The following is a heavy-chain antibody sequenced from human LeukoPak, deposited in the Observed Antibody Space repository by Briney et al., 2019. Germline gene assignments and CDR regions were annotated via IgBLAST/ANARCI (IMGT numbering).Heavy chain of an antibody. J-gene: IGHJ4*02. D-gene: IGHD4-17*01. CDR3: ARQGGPYGDLDY. CDR2: IYYSGST. CDR1: GGSISGSSYY. V-gene: IGHV4-39*01. Sequence: SETLSLTCTVSGGSISGSSYYWGWIRQPPGKGLEWIGSIYYSGSTYYNPSLKSRVTISVDTSKNQVSLKLSSVTAADTAVYYCARQGGPYGDLDYWGQGTLVTVSS.